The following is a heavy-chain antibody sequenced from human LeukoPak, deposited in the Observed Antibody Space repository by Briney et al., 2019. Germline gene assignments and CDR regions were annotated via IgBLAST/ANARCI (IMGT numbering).Heavy chain of an antibody. CDR2: IYSGGST. Sequence: GGSLRLSCAASGFTVSSNYMSWVRQAPGKGLEWVSIIYSGGSTYYADSVKGRFTISRDNSKNTLYLQMNSLRAEDTAVYYCARPYSSSWYGMDVWGQGTTVTVSS. D-gene: IGHD6-13*01. CDR3: ARPYSSSWYGMDV. V-gene: IGHV3-66*04. CDR1: GFTVSSNY. J-gene: IGHJ6*02.